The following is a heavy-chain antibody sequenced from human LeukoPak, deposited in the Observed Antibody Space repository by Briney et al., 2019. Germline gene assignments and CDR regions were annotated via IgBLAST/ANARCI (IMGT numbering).Heavy chain of an antibody. CDR2: IIPIFGTA. D-gene: IGHD3-22*01. Sequence: EASVKVSCEASGGTFSSYAISWVRQAPGQGLEWMGGIIPIFGTANYAQKFQGRVTITADESTSTAYMELSSLRSEDTAVYYCASSYYDSSGYYDDIYYWGQGTLVTVSS. V-gene: IGHV1-69*01. J-gene: IGHJ4*02. CDR1: GGTFSSYA. CDR3: ASSYYDSSGYYDDIYY.